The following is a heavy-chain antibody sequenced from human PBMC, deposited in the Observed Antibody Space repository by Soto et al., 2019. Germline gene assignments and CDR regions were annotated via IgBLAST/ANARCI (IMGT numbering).Heavy chain of an antibody. CDR2: IYYSGTT. CDR3: ARALIQLWPHYYYGMDV. V-gene: IGHV4-30-4*01. CDR1: GGSISSGDYY. J-gene: IGHJ6*02. D-gene: IGHD5-18*01. Sequence: SETLSLTCTFSGGSISSGDYYWSWIRQPPGKGLEWIGYIYYSGTTYYNPSLKGRVTISVDTSKNQFSLKVSSVTAADTAGYYFARALIQLWPHYYYGMDVWGQGTTVTVSS.